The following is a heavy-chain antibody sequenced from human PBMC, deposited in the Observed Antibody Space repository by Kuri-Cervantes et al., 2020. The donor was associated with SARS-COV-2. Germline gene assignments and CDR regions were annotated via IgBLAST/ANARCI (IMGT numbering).Heavy chain of an antibody. D-gene: IGHD3-3*01. CDR3: ARTSGPMDV. CDR1: GFSFSNYA. J-gene: IGHJ6*02. V-gene: IGHV3-48*04. Sequence: GGSLRLSCAASGFSFSNYAMTWTRQAPGKGLEWVSYISSSSRTIYYADSVKGRFSISRDNAKNSLFLQISSLRAEDTAVYYCARTSGPMDVWGQGTTVTVSS. CDR2: ISSSSRTI.